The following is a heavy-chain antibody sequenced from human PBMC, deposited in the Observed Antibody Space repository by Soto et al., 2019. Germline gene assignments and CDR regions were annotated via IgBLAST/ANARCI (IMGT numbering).Heavy chain of an antibody. J-gene: IGHJ4*02. CDR1: GFTFTNYW. Sequence: EVQLVQSGGGSVQPGGSLRLSCAASGFTFTNYWMHWVRQVPGTGLVWVSRIDGVGTGTSYSDSVRGRFTISRDNAENMLYLQMNSRRAEDTAVYYGTTVFEYWGQGTLVTVSS. CDR3: TTVFEY. CDR2: IDGVGTGT. V-gene: IGHV3-74*01.